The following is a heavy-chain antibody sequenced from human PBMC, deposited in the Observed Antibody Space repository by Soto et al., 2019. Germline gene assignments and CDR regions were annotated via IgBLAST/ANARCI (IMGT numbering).Heavy chain of an antibody. CDR1: GGSISSGDYY. D-gene: IGHD1-26*01. Sequence: PSETLSLTCTVSGGSISSGDYYCSCIRQPPGKGLEWFGYIYYSGNTYYNPSLKSRLTMSVDTSKNLFSLKLSSVTAADTALYYCARVSSGYVDYWGQGTLVTVSS. J-gene: IGHJ4*02. V-gene: IGHV4-30-4*01. CDR3: ARVSSGYVDY. CDR2: IYYSGNT.